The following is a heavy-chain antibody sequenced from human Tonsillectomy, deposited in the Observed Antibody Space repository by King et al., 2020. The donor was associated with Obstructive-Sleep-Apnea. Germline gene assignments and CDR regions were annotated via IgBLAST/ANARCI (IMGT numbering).Heavy chain of an antibody. V-gene: IGHV3-7*03. CDR2: RKKDGTEK. CDR1: GFTFRDYW. CDR3: ARGFNWFDP. J-gene: IGHJ5*02. Sequence: VQLVESGGGLVQPGGSLRLSCEVSGFTFRDYWMSWVRLAPGKGLEGVAHRKKDGTEKKYMDSVKARFTISRDNAKNSLYLEMNSLRADDTALYYCARGFNWFDPWGQGTQVTVSS.